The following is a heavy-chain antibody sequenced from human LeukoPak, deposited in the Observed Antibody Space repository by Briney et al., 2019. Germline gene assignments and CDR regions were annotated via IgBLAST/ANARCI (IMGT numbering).Heavy chain of an antibody. D-gene: IGHD6-19*01. V-gene: IGHV1-2*02. CDR1: GYTFTGYY. Sequence: ASVKVSCKASGYTFTGYYMRWVRQAPGQGLEWMGWINPNSGGTNYAQKFLGRVTMTRDTSITTAYMELSRLRSDDTAVYYCARGGSGWFDAFDIWGQGTMVTVSS. J-gene: IGHJ3*02. CDR2: INPNSGGT. CDR3: ARGGSGWFDAFDI.